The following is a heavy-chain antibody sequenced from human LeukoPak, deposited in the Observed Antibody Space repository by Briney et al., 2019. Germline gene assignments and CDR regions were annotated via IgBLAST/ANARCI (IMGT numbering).Heavy chain of an antibody. CDR1: GYSISSGYY. J-gene: IGHJ6*03. D-gene: IGHD2-15*01. CDR2: IYHSGST. Sequence: KPSETLSLTCAVSGYSISSGYYWGWIRQPPGKGLEWIGSIYHSGSTYYNPSLKSRVTISVDTSKNQFSLKLSSVTAADTAVYYCARHYRARYCSSGSCYSNAYYYYYMDVWGKGTTVTVSS. V-gene: IGHV4-38-2*01. CDR3: ARHYRARYCSSGSCYSNAYYYYYMDV.